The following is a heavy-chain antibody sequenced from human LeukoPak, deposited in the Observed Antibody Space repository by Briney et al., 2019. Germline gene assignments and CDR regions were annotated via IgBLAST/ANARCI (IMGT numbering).Heavy chain of an antibody. CDR3: ASPRGYSYGSFPFDY. CDR1: GFTFSGYS. CDR2: ISSSSSYI. D-gene: IGHD5-18*01. V-gene: IGHV3-21*01. Sequence: GGSLRLSCAASGFTFSGYSMNWVRQAPGKGLEWVSSISSSSSYIYYADSVKGRLTISRDNAKNSLYLQMNSLRAEDTAVYYCASPRGYSYGSFPFDYWGQGTLVTVSS. J-gene: IGHJ4*02.